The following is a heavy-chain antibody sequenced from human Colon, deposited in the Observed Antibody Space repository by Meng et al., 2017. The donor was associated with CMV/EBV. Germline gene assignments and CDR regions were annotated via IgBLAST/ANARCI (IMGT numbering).Heavy chain of an antibody. CDR1: GFTFSSYE. Sequence: GESLKISCAASGFTFSSYEMNWVRQAPGKGLEWVSYISSSGSTIYYADSVKGRFTISRDNAKNSLYLQMNSLRAEDTAVYYCARDWTRGYCTNGVWYTIYYYGMDVWGQGTTVTVSS. CDR2: ISSSGSTI. J-gene: IGHJ6*02. CDR3: ARDWTRGYCTNGVWYTIYYYGMDV. D-gene: IGHD2-8*01. V-gene: IGHV3-48*03.